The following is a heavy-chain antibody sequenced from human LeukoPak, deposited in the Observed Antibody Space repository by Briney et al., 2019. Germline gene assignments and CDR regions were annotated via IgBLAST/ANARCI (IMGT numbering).Heavy chain of an antibody. D-gene: IGHD3-22*01. V-gene: IGHV1-69*05. J-gene: IGHJ4*02. Sequence: VASVKVSCKASGGTFSSYAISWVRQAPGQGLEWMGRIIPFFGTANYAQKFQGRVTITTDESTSAAYMELSSLRSEDTAVYYCARWVGYYDSSGYYYYFDYWGQGTLATVSS. CDR3: ARWVGYYDSSGYYYYFDY. CDR1: GGTFSSYA. CDR2: IIPFFGTA.